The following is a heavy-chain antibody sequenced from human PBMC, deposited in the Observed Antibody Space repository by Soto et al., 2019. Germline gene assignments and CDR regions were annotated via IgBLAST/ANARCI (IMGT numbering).Heavy chain of an antibody. D-gene: IGHD3-16*01. J-gene: IGHJ4*02. Sequence: SDTLSLTCTVSGVSISSYYWSWIRQPPGKGLEWIGYIYYSGSTNYNPSHKSRVTISVDTSKNQFSLKLSSVTAADTAVYYCARSRGGYFDYWGQGTLVTVS. V-gene: IGHV4-59*01. CDR1: GVSISSYY. CDR3: ARSRGGYFDY. CDR2: IYYSGST.